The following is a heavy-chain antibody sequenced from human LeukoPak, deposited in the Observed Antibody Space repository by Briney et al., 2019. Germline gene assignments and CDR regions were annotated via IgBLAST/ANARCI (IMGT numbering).Heavy chain of an antibody. V-gene: IGHV4-59*01. D-gene: IGHD6-13*01. CDR2: IYYSGST. J-gene: IGHJ4*02. CDR3: ARDLAAAGGGFDY. Sequence: SSETLSLTCTVSGGSISSYYWSWIRQPPGKGLEWIGYIYYSGSTNCNPSLKSRVTISVDTSKNQFSLKLSSVTAADTAVYYCARDLAAAGGGFDYWGQGTLVTVSS. CDR1: GGSISSYY.